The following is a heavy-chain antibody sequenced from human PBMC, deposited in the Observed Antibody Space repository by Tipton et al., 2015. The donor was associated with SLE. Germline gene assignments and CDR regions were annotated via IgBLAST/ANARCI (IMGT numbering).Heavy chain of an antibody. J-gene: IGHJ4*02. CDR2: VNHRGST. D-gene: IGHD6-13*01. CDR3: ARNIAVPGRAGNYFDS. CDR1: GGSFSGYY. Sequence: TLSLTCAVYGGSFSGYYWSGIRQPPGKGLEWIGEVNHRGSTRYNPSLNRRVTISADTSKNQFSLKLNSVTAADTALYYCARNIAVPGRAGNYFDSWGQGTLVTVSS. V-gene: IGHV4-34*01.